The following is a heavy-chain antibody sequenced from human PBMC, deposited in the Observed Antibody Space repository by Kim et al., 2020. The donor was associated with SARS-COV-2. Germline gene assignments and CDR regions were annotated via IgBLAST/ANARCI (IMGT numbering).Heavy chain of an antibody. Sequence: ASVKVSCKSSDYTFSNEGISWVRQAPGQGLEWMGWISVYNGNTHYAQKAQGRVTMTRDTSTRTVYMEVRSLGSDDTAMYYCARLLGGKRVLDIWGQGTMVTVSS. CDR1: DYTFSNEG. D-gene: IGHD2-15*01. J-gene: IGHJ3*02. CDR3: ARLLGGKRVLDI. CDR2: ISVYNGNT. V-gene: IGHV1-18*01.